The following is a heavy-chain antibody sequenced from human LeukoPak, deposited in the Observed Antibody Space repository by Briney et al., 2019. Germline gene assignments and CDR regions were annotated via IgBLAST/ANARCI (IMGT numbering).Heavy chain of an antibody. CDR2: IWYDGSNK. V-gene: IGHV3-33*01. D-gene: IGHD3-10*01. CDR1: GFTFSNYG. J-gene: IGHJ4*02. Sequence: GGSLRLSRAASGFTFSNYGMHWVRQAPGKGLEWVALIWYDGSNKYYADSVKGRFTISRDNSKNTLYLQMNSLRAEDTAVYYCAGSYYNVFDYWGQGTLVTVSS. CDR3: AGSYYNVFDY.